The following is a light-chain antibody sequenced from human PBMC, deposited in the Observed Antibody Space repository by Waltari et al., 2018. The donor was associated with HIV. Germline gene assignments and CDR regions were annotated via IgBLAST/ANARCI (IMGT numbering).Light chain of an antibody. CDR2: EVS. CDR1: YDDVGGFNF. Sequence: SISIPCSGTYDDVGGFNFVSWYQQYAGKAPTVILYEVSKRPSGIPGRFSGSKSGNPASLTIAGLQPGDEADYYCSSYMVNNGLVFGGGTRVTVL. CDR3: SSYMVNNGLV. V-gene: IGLV2-14*03. J-gene: IGLJ2*01.